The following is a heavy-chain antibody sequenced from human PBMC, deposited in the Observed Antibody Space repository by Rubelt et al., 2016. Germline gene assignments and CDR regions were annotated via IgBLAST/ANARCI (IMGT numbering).Heavy chain of an antibody. V-gene: IGHV3-21*06. CDR2: IYTDGTYI. Sequence: PGGSLRLSCEASGFSFNTYKMNWVRQAPGKGLEWVSSIYTDGTYIYYADSVKGRFTISRDNGKNSLYLQMNSLRAEDTAVYYCAKGLRSSWSGIDHWGQGTLVTVSS. CDR1: GFSFNTYK. J-gene: IGHJ1*01. CDR3: AKGLRSSWSGIDH. D-gene: IGHD6-13*01.